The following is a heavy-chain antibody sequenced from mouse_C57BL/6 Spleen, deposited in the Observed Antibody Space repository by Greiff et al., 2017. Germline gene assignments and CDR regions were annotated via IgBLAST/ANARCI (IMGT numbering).Heavy chain of an antibody. J-gene: IGHJ2*01. Sequence: VQLQESGPELVKPGASVKISCKASGYAFSSSWMNWVKQRPGKGLEWIGRIYPGDGDTNYNGKVKGKATLTADKSSSTAYMQLSSLTSEDSAVSFCARYYEYYFDYWGQGTTLTVSS. CDR3: ARYYEYYFDY. V-gene: IGHV1-82*01. D-gene: IGHD1-1*01. CDR2: IYPGDGDT. CDR1: GYAFSSSW.